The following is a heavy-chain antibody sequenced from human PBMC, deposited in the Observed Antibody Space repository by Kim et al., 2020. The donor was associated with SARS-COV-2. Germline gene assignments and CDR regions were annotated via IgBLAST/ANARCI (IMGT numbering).Heavy chain of an antibody. CDR2: NK. CDR3: ARGYSFGYFDY. V-gene: IGHV3-33*01. Sequence: NKYYTDSVKGRFTISRDNSKNTMYLQMNSLRAEDTAVYYCARGYSFGYFDYWGQGTLVSVSS. J-gene: IGHJ4*02. D-gene: IGHD5-12*01.